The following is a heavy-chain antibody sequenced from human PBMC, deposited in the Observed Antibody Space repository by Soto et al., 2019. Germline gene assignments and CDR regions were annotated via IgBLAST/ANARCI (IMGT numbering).Heavy chain of an antibody. CDR2: ISAYNGNT. Sequence: ASVEVSCKSSGDTFTSYDISWVRQAPGQGLEWMGWISAYNGNTNYAQKLQGRVTMTTDTSTSTAYMELRSLRSDDTAVYYCASGEVVPAAIEVAEMDSWGQGTLVTVSS. CDR1: GDTFTSYD. V-gene: IGHV1-18*01. J-gene: IGHJ4*02. CDR3: ASGEVVPAAIEVAEMDS. D-gene: IGHD2-2*02.